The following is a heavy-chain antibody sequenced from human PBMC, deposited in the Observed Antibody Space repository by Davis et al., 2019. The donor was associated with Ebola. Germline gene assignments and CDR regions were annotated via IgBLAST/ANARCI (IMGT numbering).Heavy chain of an antibody. CDR3: ARGRGKWLRFYGMDV. Sequence: SETLSLTCAVYGGSFSGYYWSCIRQSPVKGLEWIGEINHSGSTNYNPSLKSRVTISVDTSKNQFSLKLSSVTAADTAVYYCARGRGKWLRFYGMDVWGQGTTVTVSS. CDR1: GGSFSGYY. V-gene: IGHV4-34*01. J-gene: IGHJ6*02. CDR2: INHSGST. D-gene: IGHD5-12*01.